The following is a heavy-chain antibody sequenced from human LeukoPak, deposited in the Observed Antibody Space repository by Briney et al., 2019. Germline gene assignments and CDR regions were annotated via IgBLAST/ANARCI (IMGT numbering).Heavy chain of an antibody. D-gene: IGHD3-10*01. CDR2: ISAYNGNT. CDR1: GYTFTSYG. V-gene: IGHV1-18*01. J-gene: IGHJ4*02. CDR3: ARDLLYYGSGSYPHYFDY. Sequence: ASVKVSCKASGYTFTSYGISWVRQAPGQRLEWMGWISAYNGNTNYAQKLQGRVTMTTDTSTSTAYMELRSLRSDDTAVYYCARDLLYYGSGSYPHYFDYWGQGTLVTVSS.